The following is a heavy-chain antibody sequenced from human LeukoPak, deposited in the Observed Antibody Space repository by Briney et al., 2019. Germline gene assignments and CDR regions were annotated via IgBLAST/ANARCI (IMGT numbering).Heavy chain of an antibody. CDR1: GGSFSGYY. CDR3: ARVRYSSGWYPGKGFDY. CDR2: INHSGST. D-gene: IGHD6-19*01. Sequence: SETLSFTCAVYGGSFSGYYWSWIRQPPGKGLEWIGEINHSGSTNYNPSLKSRVTISVDTSKNQSSLKLSSVTAADTAVYYCARVRYSSGWYPGKGFDYWGQGTLVTVSS. V-gene: IGHV4-34*01. J-gene: IGHJ4*02.